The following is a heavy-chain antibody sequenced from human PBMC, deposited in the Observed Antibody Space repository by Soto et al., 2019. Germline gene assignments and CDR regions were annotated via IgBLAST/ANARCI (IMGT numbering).Heavy chain of an antibody. J-gene: IGHJ5*02. CDR3: ARVRYCSGGSCYPRFDP. V-gene: IGHV4-31*03. CDR2: IYYSGST. D-gene: IGHD2-15*01. CDR1: GGSVSSGGYY. Sequence: QVQLQESGPGLVKPSQTLSLTCTVSGGSVSSGGYYWSWIRQHPGKGLEWIGYIYYSGSTYYNPSLKSRVTISVDTSKNQFSLKLSSVTAADTAVYYCARVRYCSGGSCYPRFDPWGQGTLVTVSS.